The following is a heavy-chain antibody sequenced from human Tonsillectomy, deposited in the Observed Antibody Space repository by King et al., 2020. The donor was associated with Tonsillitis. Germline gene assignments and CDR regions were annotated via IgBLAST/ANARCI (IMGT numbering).Heavy chain of an antibody. V-gene: IGHV4-39*01. Sequence: QLQLQESGPGLVKPSETLSLTCTVSGGAISSSNYYWGWIRQPPGKGLEWIGSIYYSGSTYYNPSLKSRVTISVDTSKNQFSLKLNSVTAADTAVYYCARHSGSYKRPLDDAFDIWGQGTMVTVSS. CDR3: ARHSGSYKRPLDDAFDI. CDR2: IYYSGST. D-gene: IGHD1-26*01. CDR1: GGAISSSNYY. J-gene: IGHJ3*02.